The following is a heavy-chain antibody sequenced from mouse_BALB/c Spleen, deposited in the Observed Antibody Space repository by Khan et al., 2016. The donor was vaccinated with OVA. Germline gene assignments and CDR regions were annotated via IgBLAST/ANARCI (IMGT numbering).Heavy chain of an antibody. CDR3: ARKNGSDFDY. D-gene: IGHD1-1*01. CDR1: GYSFTGYF. V-gene: IGHV1-20*02. CDR2: INPHIGET. J-gene: IGHJ2*01. Sequence: EVQLQQSGPELVKPGASVKISCKASGYSFTGYFMNWVMQSHGKSLEWIGRINPHIGETLYNQKFKGKATLTVDESSRTVHLELRILASEDSAVYYCARKNGSDFDYWGQGTTLTVSS.